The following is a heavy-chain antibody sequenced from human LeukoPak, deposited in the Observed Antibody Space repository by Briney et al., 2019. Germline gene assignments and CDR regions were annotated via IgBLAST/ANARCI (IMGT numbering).Heavy chain of an antibody. CDR3: ARVQPPPTVVTPRYYYYGMDV. CDR2: ISSGSSYI. Sequence: GGSLRLSCAASGFTFSSTSMNWVRQAPGKGLEWVSSISSGSSYIFYADSVKGRFTISRDNAKNSLYLQMNSLRAEDTAVYYCARVQPPPTVVTPRYYYYGMDVWGQGTTVTVSS. D-gene: IGHD4-23*01. CDR1: GFTFSSTS. V-gene: IGHV3-21*01. J-gene: IGHJ6*02.